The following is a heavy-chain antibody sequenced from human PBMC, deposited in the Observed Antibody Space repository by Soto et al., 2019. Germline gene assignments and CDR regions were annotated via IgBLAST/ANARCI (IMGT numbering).Heavy chain of an antibody. CDR2: INPSGGST. D-gene: IGHD5-18*01. CDR1: GYTFTSYY. CDR3: ARAERRGYSYDYFDY. J-gene: IGHJ4*02. Sequence: ASVKVSCKASGYTFTSYYMHWVRQAPGQGLEWMGIINPSGGSTSYAQKFQGRVTMTRDTSTSTVYMELSSLRSEDTAVYYCARAERRGYSYDYFDYWGQGTLVTVSS. V-gene: IGHV1-46*01.